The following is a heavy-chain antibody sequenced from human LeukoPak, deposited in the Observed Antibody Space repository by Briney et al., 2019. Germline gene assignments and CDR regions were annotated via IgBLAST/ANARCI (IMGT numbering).Heavy chain of an antibody. V-gene: IGHV3-9*01. CDR2: ISWNSGSI. D-gene: IGHD6-13*01. CDR1: GFTFDDYA. J-gene: IGHJ4*02. CDR3: AKDRYSSNWYYFDY. Sequence: GGSLRLSCAASGFTFDDYAMHWVRQVPGKGLEWVSGISWNSGSIGYADSVKGRFTISRDNAKNSLYLQMNSLRAEDTALYYCAKDRYSSNWYYFDYWGQGTLVTVSS.